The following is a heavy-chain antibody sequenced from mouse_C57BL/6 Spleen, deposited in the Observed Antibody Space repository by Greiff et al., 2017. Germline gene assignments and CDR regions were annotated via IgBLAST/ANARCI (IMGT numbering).Heavy chain of an antibody. CDR1: GYAFSSYW. D-gene: IGHD1-1*01. J-gene: IGHJ1*03. Sequence: VKLQESGAELVKPGASVKISCKASGYAFSSYWMNWVKQRPGKGLEWIGQIYPGDGDTNYNGKFKGKATLTADKSSSTAYMQLSSLTSEDSAVYFCARSDYYGSSGYFDVWGTGTTVTVSS. V-gene: IGHV1-80*01. CDR2: IYPGDGDT. CDR3: ARSDYYGSSGYFDV.